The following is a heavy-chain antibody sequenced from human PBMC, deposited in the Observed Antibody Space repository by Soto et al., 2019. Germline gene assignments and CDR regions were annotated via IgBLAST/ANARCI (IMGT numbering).Heavy chain of an antibody. D-gene: IGHD3-3*01. CDR3: ARVSYDFWSGYYDYYMDV. CDR1: GYTFTSYA. CDR2: INAGNGNT. V-gene: IGHV1-3*01. Sequence: ASVKASCKSSGYTFTSYAMHCVRQAPGQRLEWMGWINAGNGNTKYSQKFQGRVTITRDTSASTAYMELSSLRSEDTAVYYCARVSYDFWSGYYDYYMDVWGKGTTVTVSS. J-gene: IGHJ6*03.